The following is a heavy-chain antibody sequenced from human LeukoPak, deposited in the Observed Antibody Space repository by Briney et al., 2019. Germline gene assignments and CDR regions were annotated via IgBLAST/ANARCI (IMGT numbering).Heavy chain of an antibody. CDR3: ARDDYDFWSGYPTYYFDY. Sequence: SETLSLTCTVSGYSISSGYHWGWIRQPPGKGLEWIGSIYYSGSTYYNPSLKSRVTISVDTSKNQFSLKLSSVTAADTAVYYCARDDYDFWSGYPTYYFDYWGQGTLVTVPS. CDR2: IYYSGST. D-gene: IGHD3-3*01. J-gene: IGHJ4*02. CDR1: GYSISSGYH. V-gene: IGHV4-38-2*02.